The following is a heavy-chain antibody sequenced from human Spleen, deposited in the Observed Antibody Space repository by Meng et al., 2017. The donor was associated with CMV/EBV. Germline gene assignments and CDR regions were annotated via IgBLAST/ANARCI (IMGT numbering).Heavy chain of an antibody. V-gene: IGHV3-9*01. D-gene: IGHD3-22*01. J-gene: IGHJ4*02. CDR1: GFTFDDYA. CDR2: ISWNSGSI. Sequence: SLKISCAASGFTFDDYAMHWVRQAPGKGLEWVSGISWNSGSIGYADSVKGRFTISRDNAKSTLYLQMNSLRAEDTAVYYCATLARFFYDSSGLDYWGQGTLVTVSS. CDR3: ATLARFFYDSSGLDY.